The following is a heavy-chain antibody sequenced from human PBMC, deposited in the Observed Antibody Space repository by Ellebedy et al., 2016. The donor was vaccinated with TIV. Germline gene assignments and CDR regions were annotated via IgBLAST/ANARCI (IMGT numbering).Heavy chain of an antibody. V-gene: IGHV4-30-4*01. J-gene: IGHJ3*02. CDR1: GDSISSDDYY. Sequence: SETLSLTCTVSGDSISSDDYYWSWIRQPPGKGLEWIGYTNYSGSTYYNPSLKSRLTIPGATSKTQFSLHLTSVTAAHTPVYYCARKKTTSGSFFCDIWGQGTLVTVSS. CDR3: ARKKTTSGSFFCDI. D-gene: IGHD1-14*01. CDR2: TNYSGST.